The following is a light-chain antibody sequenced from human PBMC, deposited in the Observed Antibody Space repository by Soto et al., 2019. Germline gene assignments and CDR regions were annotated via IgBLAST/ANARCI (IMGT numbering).Light chain of an antibody. V-gene: IGKV3-20*01. CDR3: QQYGSSHTRT. Sequence: EIVLTQSPGILSLSPGERATISCRASQSVINDLLAWDQQKPGQATRLLIYGAYTRANDVPDRFSGSGSGADLTLSISRLETEDFAVYDCQQYGSSHTRTFGQGTKVDIK. J-gene: IGKJ1*01. CDR2: GAY. CDR1: QSVINDL.